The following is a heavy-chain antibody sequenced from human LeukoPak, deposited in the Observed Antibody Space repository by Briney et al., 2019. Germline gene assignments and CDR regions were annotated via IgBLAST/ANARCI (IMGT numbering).Heavy chain of an antibody. CDR1: GFTFSSFA. CDR3: SASRPHYGDYYGLDV. D-gene: IGHD4/OR15-4a*01. Sequence: GGSLRLSCAASGFTFSSFAMHWVRQAPGKGLEWVAVISYDGSNEYYADSGKGRFTISRDNSKNTLYLQMNSLRTEDTAVYFCSASRPHYGDYYGLDVWGHGTTVTVSS. V-gene: IGHV3-30-3*01. J-gene: IGHJ6*02. CDR2: ISYDGSNE.